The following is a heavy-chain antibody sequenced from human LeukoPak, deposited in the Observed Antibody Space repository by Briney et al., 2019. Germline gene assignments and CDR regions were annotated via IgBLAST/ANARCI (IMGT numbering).Heavy chain of an antibody. Sequence: ASVKVSCKASGFIFTAFYLHWVRQAPGQGLEWMGWINPNRGGTNYAQKFQGRVTMTRDTSISTAYMELSRLNSDDTAVYFCARVGHDYGEPRPDYWGQGTLVTVSS. CDR3: ARVGHDYGEPRPDY. J-gene: IGHJ4*02. CDR1: GFIFTAFY. D-gene: IGHD4/OR15-4a*01. V-gene: IGHV1-2*02. CDR2: INPNRGGT.